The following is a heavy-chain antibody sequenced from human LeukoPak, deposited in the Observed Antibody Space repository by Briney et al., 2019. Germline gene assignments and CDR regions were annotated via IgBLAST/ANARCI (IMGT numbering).Heavy chain of an antibody. J-gene: IGHJ4*02. D-gene: IGHD1-26*01. V-gene: IGHV4-39*07. Sequence: SETLSLTCTVSGGSISSSSYYWGWIRQPPGKGLEWIGSIYYSGSTYYNPSLKSRVTISVDTSKNQFSLKLSSVTAADTAVYYCARGGSGSTTFDYWGQGTLVTVSS. CDR2: IYYSGST. CDR3: ARGGSGSTTFDY. CDR1: GGSISSSSYY.